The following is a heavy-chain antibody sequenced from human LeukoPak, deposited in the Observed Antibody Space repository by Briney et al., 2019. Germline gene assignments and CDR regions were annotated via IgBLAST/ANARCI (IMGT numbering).Heavy chain of an antibody. D-gene: IGHD4-17*01. Sequence: ASVKVSCKASGYTFTGYYMHWVRQAPGQGLEWMGWINPNSGGTNFAQKFQGRVTMTRDTSISTAYMELSWLRSDDTAAYYCARRPLMTPVPDFDSWRPGTLV. CDR3: ARRPLMTPVPDFDS. CDR1: GYTFTGYY. V-gene: IGHV1-2*02. CDR2: INPNSGGT. J-gene: IGHJ4*02.